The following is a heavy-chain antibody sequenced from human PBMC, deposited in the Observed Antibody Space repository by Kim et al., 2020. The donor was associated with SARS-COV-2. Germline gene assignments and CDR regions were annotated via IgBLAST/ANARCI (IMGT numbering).Heavy chain of an antibody. Sequence: GGSLRLSCAASGFTFTPYWMAWVRQAPGKGLEWVAHIRQDGGETYYVDSVKGRFTISRDNAKNSLYLQMNSLRAEDTALYYCARGWMYPDLLGRGTLVTVSS. CDR1: GFTFTPYW. V-gene: IGHV3-7*03. D-gene: IGHD6-19*01. CDR2: IRQDGGET. CDR3: ARGWMYPDL. J-gene: IGHJ2*01.